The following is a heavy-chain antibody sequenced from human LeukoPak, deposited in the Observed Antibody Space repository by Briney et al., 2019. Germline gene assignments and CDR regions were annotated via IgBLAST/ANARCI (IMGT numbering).Heavy chain of an antibody. CDR3: ATGLWYSSSWWDDY. J-gene: IGHJ4*02. V-gene: IGHV1-24*01. CDR1: GYTLTELS. D-gene: IGHD6-13*01. Sequence: GASVKVSCKVSGYTLTELSMHWVRQAPGKGLEWMGGFDPEDGETIYAQKFQGRVTMTEDTSTDTAYMELSSLRSEDTAVYYCATGLWYSSSWWDDYWGQGTLVTVSS. CDR2: FDPEDGET.